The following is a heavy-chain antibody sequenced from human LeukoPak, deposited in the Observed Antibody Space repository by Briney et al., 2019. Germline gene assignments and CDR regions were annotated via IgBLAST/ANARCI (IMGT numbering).Heavy chain of an antibody. V-gene: IGHV4-34*01. CDR2: INHSGST. D-gene: IGHD6-13*01. J-gene: IGHJ3*02. CDR3: ARGPTDIAAAEGAFDI. Sequence: SETLSLTCAVYGGSFSGYYWSWIRQPPGKGLEWIGEINHSGSTNYNPSLKSRVTVSVDTSKNQFSLKLSSVTAADTAVYYCARGPTDIAAAEGAFDIWGQGTMVTVSS. CDR1: GGSFSGYY.